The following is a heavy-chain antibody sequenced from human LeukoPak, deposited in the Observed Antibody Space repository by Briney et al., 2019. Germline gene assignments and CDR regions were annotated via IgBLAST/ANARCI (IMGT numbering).Heavy chain of an antibody. Sequence: GGSLRLSCAASGFTFDDYAMHWVRQAPGKGLEWVSGISWNSGSIGYADSVKGRFTISRDNAKNSLYLQMNSLRAEDTALYYCAKESGYSGYDYFDYWGQGTLVTVSS. V-gene: IGHV3-9*01. D-gene: IGHD5-12*01. CDR1: GFTFDDYA. CDR2: ISWNSGSI. J-gene: IGHJ4*02. CDR3: AKESGYSGYDYFDY.